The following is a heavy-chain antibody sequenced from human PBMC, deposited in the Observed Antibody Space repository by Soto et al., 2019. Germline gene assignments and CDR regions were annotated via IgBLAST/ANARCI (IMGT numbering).Heavy chain of an antibody. V-gene: IGHV4-59*08. D-gene: IGHD2-15*01. CDR3: ARLISATDAFDI. CDR2: IYYSGST. J-gene: IGHJ3*02. Sequence: SETLSLTCTVSGGSISSYYWSWIRQPPGKGLEWIGYIYYSGSTNYNPSLKSRVTISVDTSKNQFSLKLSSVTAADTAVYYCARLISATDAFDIWGQGTMVTVSS. CDR1: GGSISSYY.